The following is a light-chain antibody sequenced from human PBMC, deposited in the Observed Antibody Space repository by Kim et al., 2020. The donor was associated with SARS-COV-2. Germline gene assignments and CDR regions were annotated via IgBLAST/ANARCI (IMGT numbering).Light chain of an antibody. Sequence: SPEERATLSCRASQIVSSSYLSWYQQKPGQAPLLLIYGSSSRATGIPDRFSGGGSVTDFSLTSSRLEPDDFAVYYCQQYGSSLWTLAEGTKLDIK. V-gene: IGKV3-20*01. J-gene: IGKJ1*01. CDR2: GSS. CDR1: QIVSSSY. CDR3: QQYGSSLWT.